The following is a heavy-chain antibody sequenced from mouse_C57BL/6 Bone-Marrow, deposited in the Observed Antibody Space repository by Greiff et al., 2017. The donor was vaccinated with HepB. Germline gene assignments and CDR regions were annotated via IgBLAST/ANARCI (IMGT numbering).Heavy chain of an antibody. CDR1: GYTFTSYG. J-gene: IGHJ4*01. D-gene: IGHD1-1*01. Sequence: QVQLQQSGAELARPGASVKLSCKASGYTFTSYGISWVKQRTGQGLEWIGEIYPRSGNTYYNEKFKGKATLTADKSSSTAYMELRSLTSEDSAVYFCARGDYYGSSYVDYYAMDYWGQGTSVTVSS. CDR2: IYPRSGNT. V-gene: IGHV1-81*01. CDR3: ARGDYYGSSYVDYYAMDY.